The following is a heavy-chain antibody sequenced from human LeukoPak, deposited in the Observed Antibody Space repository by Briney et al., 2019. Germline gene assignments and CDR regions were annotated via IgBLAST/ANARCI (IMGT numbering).Heavy chain of an antibody. CDR1: GFTVSNAW. CDR2: VKSKTEGGTR. V-gene: IGHV3-15*01. D-gene: IGHD6-13*01. J-gene: IGHJ5*02. Sequence: PGGSLRLSCAASGFTVSNAWMSWVRQAPGKGLEWVGRVKSKTEGGTRDYAAPVKGRFTILRDESKNTLYLQMNSLKTEDTAVYYCTRGVQYCSTWRFINWFDPWGQGTLVTVSS. CDR3: TRGVQYCSTWRFINWFDP.